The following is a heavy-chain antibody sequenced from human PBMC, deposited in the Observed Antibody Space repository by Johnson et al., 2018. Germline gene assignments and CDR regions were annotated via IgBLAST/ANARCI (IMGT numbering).Heavy chain of an antibody. CDR1: GYSFTNNW. CDR3: AKQRGRGTSYMDV. V-gene: IGHV5-51*01. J-gene: IGHJ6*04. D-gene: IGHD3-16*01. Sequence: EVQLVESGAEVKKPGESLKISCKGSGYSFTNNWIGWVRQMPGEGLEWMGIIWPGDSDTKYSPSFQGQVTISADRSISTVYLQWSSLKASDTAMYYCAKQRGRGTSYMDVWGNGTTVTVSS. CDR2: IWPGDSDT.